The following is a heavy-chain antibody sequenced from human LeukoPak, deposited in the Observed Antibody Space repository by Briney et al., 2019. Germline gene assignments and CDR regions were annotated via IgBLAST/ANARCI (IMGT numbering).Heavy chain of an antibody. CDR2: IRYDGSNK. CDR1: GFTFSSYG. V-gene: IGHV3-30*02. J-gene: IGHJ6*03. Sequence: GGSLRLSCAASGFTFSSYGMHWVRQAPGKGLEWVAFIRYDGSNKYYADSVKGRFTISRDNSKNTLYLQMNSLRAEDTAVYYCAKDHGDIVVVPAAIEWYYMDVWGKGTTVTLSS. D-gene: IGHD2-2*01. CDR3: AKDHGDIVVVPAAIEWYYMDV.